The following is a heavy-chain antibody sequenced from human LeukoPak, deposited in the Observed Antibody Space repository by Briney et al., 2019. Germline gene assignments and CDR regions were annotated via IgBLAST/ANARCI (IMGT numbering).Heavy chain of an antibody. Sequence: GGSLRLSCAASGFTFSNYAMSWVRQAPGKGLEWVSAIRGSGDKTYYADSVKGRFTISRDNSKNTLYLQMNSLRVEDTAVYYCAKDKKGTSSIYWYFFDYWGQGTLVTLSS. D-gene: IGHD2-8*02. CDR2: IRGSGDKT. CDR3: AKDKKGTSSIYWYFFDY. CDR1: GFTFSNYA. V-gene: IGHV3-23*01. J-gene: IGHJ4*02.